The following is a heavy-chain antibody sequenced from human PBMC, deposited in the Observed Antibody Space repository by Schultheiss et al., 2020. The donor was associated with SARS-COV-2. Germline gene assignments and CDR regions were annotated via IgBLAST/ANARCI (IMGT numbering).Heavy chain of an antibody. J-gene: IGHJ6*02. D-gene: IGHD4-17*01. CDR2: IFYNGNT. Sequence: SETLSLTCTVSGGSISSGGYYWGWVRQPPGKGLEWIGSIFYNGNTYYNPSLKRRVAMSIDTSKNQFSLRLSTVTAADTAVFYCTRVPTATIRYYKGLDVWGQGITVTVSS. V-gene: IGHV4-39*01. CDR3: TRVPTATIRYYKGLDV. CDR1: GGSISSGGYY.